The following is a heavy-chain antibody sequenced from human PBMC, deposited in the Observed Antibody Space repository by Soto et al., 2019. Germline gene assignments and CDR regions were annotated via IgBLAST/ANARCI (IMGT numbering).Heavy chain of an antibody. CDR2: MNPNSGNT. J-gene: IGHJ6*02. D-gene: IGHD5-12*01. CDR3: ARGTSGYVTYYYYGMDV. CDR1: GYTFTSYD. Sequence: SVKVSCKASGYTFTSYDINWVRQATGQGLEWMGWMNPNSGNTGYAQKFQGRVTMTRNTSISTAYMELSSLRSEDTAVYYCARGTSGYVTYYYYGMDVWGQGTTVTVSS. V-gene: IGHV1-8*01.